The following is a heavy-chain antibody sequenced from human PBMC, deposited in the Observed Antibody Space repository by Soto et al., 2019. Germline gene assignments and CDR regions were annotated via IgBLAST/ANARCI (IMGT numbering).Heavy chain of an antibody. Sequence: QVQLQESGPGLVKPSATLSLTCAVSGASISSSNWWSWVRQPPGKGLEWIGEIYHSGSTNYNPSLKSRVTISVDKSKNQFSLKLSSVTAADTAVYFCARARQIGESSGSYSPWGQGTLVTVSS. CDR3: ARARQIGESSGSYSP. J-gene: IGHJ5*02. CDR2: IYHSGST. CDR1: GASISSSNW. V-gene: IGHV4-4*02. D-gene: IGHD1-26*01.